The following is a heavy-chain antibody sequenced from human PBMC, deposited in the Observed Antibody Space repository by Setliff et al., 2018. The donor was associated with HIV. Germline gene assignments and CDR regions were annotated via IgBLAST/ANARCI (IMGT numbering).Heavy chain of an antibody. CDR3: ARQSPRYNYGRGYNWFDP. Sequence: SETLSLTCTVSGGSISISSYYWGWIRQPPGKGLEWIGSINHRGSTNYIPSLKSRITISLDTSKNQFSLNLSSVSAADTAVYYCARQSPRYNYGRGYNWFDPWGQGTLVTVSS. CDR2: INHRGST. J-gene: IGHJ5*02. V-gene: IGHV4-39*01. CDR1: GGSISISSYY. D-gene: IGHD3-10*01.